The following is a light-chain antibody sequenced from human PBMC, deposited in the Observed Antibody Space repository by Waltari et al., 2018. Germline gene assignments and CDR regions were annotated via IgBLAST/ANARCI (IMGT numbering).Light chain of an antibody. Sequence: QSAQTQPPSASGSPGQSVTISCTGTSSDLGAYNYVSWYQQHPGKAPKLMIYEVSKRPSGVPDRFSGSKSGNTASLTVSGLQAEDEADYYCSSYAGSNNFDVFGTGTKVTVL. CDR2: EVS. CDR1: SSDLGAYNY. J-gene: IGLJ1*01. CDR3: SSYAGSNNFDV. V-gene: IGLV2-8*01.